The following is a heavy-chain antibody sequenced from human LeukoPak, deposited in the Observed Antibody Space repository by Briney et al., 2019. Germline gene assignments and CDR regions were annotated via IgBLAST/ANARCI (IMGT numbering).Heavy chain of an antibody. D-gene: IGHD3-10*01. V-gene: IGHV1-69*13. CDR3: ARGRKVRGVIIRSYYYYGMDV. CDR2: IIPIFGTA. Sequence: SVKVSCKASGGTFSSYAISWVRRAPGQGLEWVGGIIPIFGTANYAQKFQGRVTITADESTSTAYMELSSLRSEDTAVYYCARGRKVRGVIIRSYYYYGMDVWGQGTTVTVSS. CDR1: GGTFSSYA. J-gene: IGHJ6*02.